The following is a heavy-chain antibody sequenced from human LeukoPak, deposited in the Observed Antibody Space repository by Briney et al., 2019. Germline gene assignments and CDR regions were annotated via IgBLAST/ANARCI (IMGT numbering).Heavy chain of an antibody. J-gene: IGHJ4*02. Sequence: GGSLRLSCAASGFTVSSNYMNWVRQAPGRGLEWVSVIYSGGSTYYGDSVKGRFTISRDNSKNTLYLQMNSLRAGDTAVYYCASSRYCSGGSCYFDYWGQGTLVTVSS. CDR1: GFTVSSNY. V-gene: IGHV3-53*01. CDR2: IYSGGST. CDR3: ASSRYCSGGSCYFDY. D-gene: IGHD2-15*01.